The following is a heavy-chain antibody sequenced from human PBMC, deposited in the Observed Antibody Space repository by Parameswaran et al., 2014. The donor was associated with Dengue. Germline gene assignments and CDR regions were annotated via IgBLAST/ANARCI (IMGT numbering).Heavy chain of an antibody. CDR2: FDPEDGET. D-gene: IGHD3-10*01. V-gene: IGHV1-24*01. CDR3: ATDRSPLWFGEFKFGY. Sequence: WVRQAPGQGLEWMGGFDPEDGETIYAQKFQGRVTMTEDTSTDTAYMELSSLRSEDTAVYYCATDRSPLWFGEFKFGYWGQGTLVTVSS. J-gene: IGHJ4*02.